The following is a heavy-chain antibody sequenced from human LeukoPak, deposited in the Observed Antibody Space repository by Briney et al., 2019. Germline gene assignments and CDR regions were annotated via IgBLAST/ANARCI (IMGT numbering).Heavy chain of an antibody. V-gene: IGHV3-21*01. J-gene: IGHJ4*02. CDR1: GSTFSSYS. CDR2: ISTSSSYI. D-gene: IGHD6-19*01. CDR3: ARDLPSIAVAYDY. Sequence: GGSLRLSCAASGSTFSSYSMNWVRQAPGKGLEWVSSISTSSSYIYYADSVKGRFSISRDNAKNSLYLQMNSLRAEDTAVYYCARDLPSIAVAYDYWGQGTLVTVSS.